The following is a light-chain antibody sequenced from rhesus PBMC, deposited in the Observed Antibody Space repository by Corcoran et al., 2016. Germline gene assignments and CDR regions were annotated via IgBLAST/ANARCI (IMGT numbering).Light chain of an antibody. CDR1: QGISDY. J-gene: IGKJ3*01. V-gene: IGKV1-36*02. Sequence: DIQMTQSPSSLSASVGARVTITCRASQGISDYLSWYQQKPGKAPKRLIYAASSLESGFPSRLRGSGSGTELTLTISSLQPEDFAAYYCRQGYSTPFTFGPGTKLDIK. CDR3: RQGYSTPFT. CDR2: AAS.